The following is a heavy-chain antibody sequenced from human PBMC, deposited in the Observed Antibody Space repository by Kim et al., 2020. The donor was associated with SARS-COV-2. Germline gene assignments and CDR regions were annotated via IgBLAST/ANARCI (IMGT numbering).Heavy chain of an antibody. V-gene: IGHV3-43*02. D-gene: IGHD3-3*02. J-gene: IGHJ4*02. CDR3: AKTNSMGGKKG. Sequence: GGSLRLSCAASGITFDDIAIHWVRQAPGKGLGWVSLISGEGGNPNYEASVKGRFTTPRDNRKNSLYLQMNSLRTEDTALNYFAKTNSMGGKKGGGQGT. CDR1: GITFDDIA. CDR2: ISGEGGNP.